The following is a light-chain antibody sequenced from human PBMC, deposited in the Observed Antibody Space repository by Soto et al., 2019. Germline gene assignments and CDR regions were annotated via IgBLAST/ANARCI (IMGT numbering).Light chain of an antibody. CDR2: NNN. CDR3: AVWDDSLDGWV. Sequence: QSVLTQPPSASRTPGQRVTISCSGSSSNIGSHVVYWYQQLAGTAPKLLMYNNNQRPSGVPDRFSGSKSGTSASLAISGLQSEDEADYYCAVWDDSLDGWVFGGGTQLTVL. V-gene: IGLV1-44*01. J-gene: IGLJ3*02. CDR1: SSNIGSHV.